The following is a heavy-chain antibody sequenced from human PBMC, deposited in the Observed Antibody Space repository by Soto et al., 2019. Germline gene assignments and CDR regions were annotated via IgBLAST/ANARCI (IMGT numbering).Heavy chain of an antibody. CDR2: INHSGST. CDR1: GGSFSGYY. Sequence: SETLSLTCAVYGGSFSGYYWSWIRQPPGKGLEWIGEINHSGSTNYNPSLKSRVTISVDTSKHQFSLKLSSVTAADTAVYYCARGQYDVWSGYFYYYYGMDVWGQGTTGTVSS. CDR3: ARGQYDVWSGYFYYYYGMDV. V-gene: IGHV4-34*01. J-gene: IGHJ6*02. D-gene: IGHD3-3*01.